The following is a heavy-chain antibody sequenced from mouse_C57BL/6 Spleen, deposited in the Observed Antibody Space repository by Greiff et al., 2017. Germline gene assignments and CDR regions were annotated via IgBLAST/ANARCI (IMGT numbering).Heavy chain of an antibody. CDR3: ARRSNYEGVAWFAY. CDR1: GYSFTGYY. D-gene: IGHD2-5*01. J-gene: IGHJ3*01. V-gene: IGHV1-42*01. CDR2: INPSTGGT. Sequence: EVQLQQSGPELVKPGASVKISCKASGYSFTGYYMNWVKQSPEKSLEWIEEINPSTGGTTYNQKFKAKATLTVDKSSSTAYMQRKSLTSEDSAVYYCARRSNYEGVAWFAYWGQGALVTVSA.